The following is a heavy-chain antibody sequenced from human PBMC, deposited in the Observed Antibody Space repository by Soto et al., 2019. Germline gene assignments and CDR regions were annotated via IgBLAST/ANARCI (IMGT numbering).Heavy chain of an antibody. CDR3: AKGIYCSSTSCLGYYMDV. D-gene: IGHD2-2*01. J-gene: IGHJ6*03. Sequence: PGGSLRLSCAASGFTFDDYAMHWVRQAPGKGLEWVSGISWNSGSIGYADSVKGRFTISRDNAKNSLYLQMNSLRAEDTALYYCAKGIYCSSTSCLGYYMDVWGKGTAVTVSS. V-gene: IGHV3-9*01. CDR1: GFTFDDYA. CDR2: ISWNSGSI.